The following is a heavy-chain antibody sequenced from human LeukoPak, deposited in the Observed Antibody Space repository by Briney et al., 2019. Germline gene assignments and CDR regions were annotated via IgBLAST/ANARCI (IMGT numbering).Heavy chain of an antibody. V-gene: IGHV1-2*06. CDR1: GYTFTGYY. D-gene: IGHD2-21*02. J-gene: IGHJ6*02. Sequence: ASVKVSCKASGYTFTGYYIHWVRQAPGQGLEWMGRINCNGGGTSYAQKFQGRVTMTRDTSISTAYMELDRLTSDDTAVYYCARGVGYCYDGACYGPPRYTCYSGLDVWGQGTTVTVSS. CDR2: INCNGGGT. CDR3: ARGVGYCYDGACYGPPRYTCYSGLDV.